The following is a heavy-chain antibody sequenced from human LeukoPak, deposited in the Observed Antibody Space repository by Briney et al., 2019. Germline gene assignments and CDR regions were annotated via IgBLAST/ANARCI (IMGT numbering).Heavy chain of an antibody. D-gene: IGHD3-22*01. V-gene: IGHV3-48*03. Sequence: PGGSLRLSCAASGFTFSSYAMSWVRQAPEKGLEWVSYISSSGSTIYYADSVKGRFTISRDNAKNSLYLQMNSLRAEDTAVYYCARTAGYYPVDYWGQGTLVTVSS. CDR1: GFTFSSYA. CDR3: ARTAGYYPVDY. J-gene: IGHJ4*02. CDR2: ISSSGSTI.